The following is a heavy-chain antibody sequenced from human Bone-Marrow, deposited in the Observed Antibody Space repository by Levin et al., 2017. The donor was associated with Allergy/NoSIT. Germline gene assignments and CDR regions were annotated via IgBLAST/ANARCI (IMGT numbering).Heavy chain of an antibody. V-gene: IGHV3-64D*06. Sequence: GESLKISCSASGFTFSSYAMHWVRQAPGKGLEYVSAISSNGGSTYYADSVKGRFTISRDNSKNTLYLQMSSLRAEDTAVYYCVKGDTADSYGDYWGQGTLVTVSS. D-gene: IGHD5-18*01. CDR2: ISSNGGST. CDR3: VKGDTADSYGDY. J-gene: IGHJ4*02. CDR1: GFTFSSYA.